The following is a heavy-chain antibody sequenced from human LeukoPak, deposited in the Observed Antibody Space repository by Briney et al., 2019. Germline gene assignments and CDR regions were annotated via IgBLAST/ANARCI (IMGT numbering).Heavy chain of an antibody. J-gene: IGHJ3*02. CDR2: INPSGGST. Sequence: ASVKVSCKASGYTFTSYYMHWVRQAPGQGLEWMGIINPSGGSTSYAQKFQGRVTMTRDMSTSTVYMELSSLRSEDTAVYYCAREGEPTYYYDSSGYQTYAFDIWGQGTMVTVSS. CDR3: AREGEPTYYYDSSGYQTYAFDI. CDR1: GYTFTSYY. D-gene: IGHD3-22*01. V-gene: IGHV1-46*01.